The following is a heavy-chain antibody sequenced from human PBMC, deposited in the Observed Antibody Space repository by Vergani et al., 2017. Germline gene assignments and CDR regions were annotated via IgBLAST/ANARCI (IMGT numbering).Heavy chain of an antibody. CDR1: GFTFSAYS. CDR3: VRDPDYSTFDS. CDR2: IGVSDNSI. D-gene: IGHD4-11*01. J-gene: IGHJ4*02. V-gene: IGHV3-48*01. Sequence: DVRLVESGGGVVQPGGSLRLSCAASGFTFSAYSMNWVRQTPGKGLEWISYIGVSDNSIYYADSVMGRFAISRDNARNLLFLQMNSLRADDSALYCCVRDPDYSTFDSWGQGTLVTVS.